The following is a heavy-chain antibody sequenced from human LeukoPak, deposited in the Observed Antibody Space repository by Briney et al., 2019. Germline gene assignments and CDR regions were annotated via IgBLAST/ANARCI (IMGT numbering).Heavy chain of an antibody. V-gene: IGHV1-3*03. Sequence: ASVKVSCKASGYTFTSYAMHWVRQAPGQRLEWMGWINAGSGNTKYSQEFQGRVTITRDTSASTAYMELSSLRSEDTAVYYCASARRLYCSSTSCALNWFDPWGQGTLVTVSS. CDR1: GYTFTSYA. CDR2: INAGSGNT. D-gene: IGHD2-2*01. J-gene: IGHJ5*02. CDR3: ASARRLYCSSTSCALNWFDP.